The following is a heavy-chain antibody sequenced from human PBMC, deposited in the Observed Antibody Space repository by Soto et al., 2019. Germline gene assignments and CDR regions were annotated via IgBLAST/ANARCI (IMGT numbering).Heavy chain of an antibody. CDR2: ISGSLSCT. Sequence: WGSLRLSGVASGFSYSSYAMNWVRQAQGKGLEWVSSISGSLSCTYFADAVQGRFTVSRDNSKYTLYLQMNSLRAEDTAVYYCASRSATVLSLTYWGPGTQVTVSS. V-gene: IGHV3-23*01. D-gene: IGHD2-8*01. CDR1: GFSYSSYA. CDR3: ASRSATVLSLTY. J-gene: IGHJ4*02.